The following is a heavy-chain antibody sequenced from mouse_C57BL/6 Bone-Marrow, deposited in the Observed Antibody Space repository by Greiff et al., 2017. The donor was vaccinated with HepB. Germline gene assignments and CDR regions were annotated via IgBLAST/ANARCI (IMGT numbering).Heavy chain of an antibody. J-gene: IGHJ4*01. CDR1: GYTFTSYW. CDR2: INPSSGYT. CDR3: ARPYYSNYGAMDY. V-gene: IGHV1-7*01. D-gene: IGHD2-5*01. Sequence: QVQLKESGAELAKPGASVKLSCKASGYTFTSYWMHWVKQRPGQGLEWIGYINPSSGYTKYNQKFKDKATLTADKSSSTAYMQLSSLTYEDSAVYYCARPYYSNYGAMDYWGQETSVTVSS.